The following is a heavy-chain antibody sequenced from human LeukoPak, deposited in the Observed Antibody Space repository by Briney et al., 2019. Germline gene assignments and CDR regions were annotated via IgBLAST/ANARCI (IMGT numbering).Heavy chain of an antibody. CDR3: AKDNYYDISSYYPYYYYYGMDV. CDR1: GFTFSDAW. CDR2: ISGGGGSP. Sequence: PGGSLRLSCVASGFTFSDAWMSSGPQAPGKGLEWVSAISGGGGSPYYADSVKGRFTISRDNSKNTLYLQMNSLRAEDTAVYYCAKDNYYDISSYYPYYYYYGMDVWGQGTTVTVSS. V-gene: IGHV3-23*01. D-gene: IGHD3-22*01. J-gene: IGHJ6*02.